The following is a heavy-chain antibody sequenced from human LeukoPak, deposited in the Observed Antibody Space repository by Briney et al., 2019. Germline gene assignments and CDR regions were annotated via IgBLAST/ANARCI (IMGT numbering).Heavy chain of an antibody. V-gene: IGHV1-69*13. CDR3: ARGDCSSTSCYGFDP. CDR2: IIPIFGTA. J-gene: IGHJ5*02. D-gene: IGHD2-2*01. Sequence: SVKVSCKASGGTFSSYAISWVRQAPGQGLEWMGGIIPIFGTANYAQKFQGRVTITADESTSTAYMELSSLRSEDTAVYYCARGDCSSTSCYGFDPWGQGTLVTVSS. CDR1: GGTFSSYA.